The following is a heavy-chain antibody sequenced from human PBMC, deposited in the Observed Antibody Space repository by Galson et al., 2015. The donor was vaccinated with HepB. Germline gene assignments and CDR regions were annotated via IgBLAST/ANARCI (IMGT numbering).Heavy chain of an antibody. J-gene: IGHJ4*02. Sequence: SLRLSCAASGFGFSEYGMHWVRQAPGKGLEWVAVISYDGNTQYYVDSVKGRFTISRDNSKNTLYLQMNSLTADDTAVYYCAKEAYRRWNYFHYWGQGTLVTVSS. CDR3: AKEAYRRWNYFHY. CDR2: ISYDGNTQ. CDR1: GFGFSEYG. V-gene: IGHV3-30*18. D-gene: IGHD2-21*01.